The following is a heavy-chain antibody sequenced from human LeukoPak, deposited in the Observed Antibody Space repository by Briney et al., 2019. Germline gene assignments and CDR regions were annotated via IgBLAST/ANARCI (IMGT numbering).Heavy chain of an antibody. CDR2: IYHSGST. D-gene: IGHD6-13*01. J-gene: IGHJ4*02. CDR3: ARARPVSSSWSPGSYFDY. CDR1: GGSISSSSYY. V-gene: IGHV4-39*07. Sequence: KPSETLSLTCTVSGGSISSSSYYWGWIRQPPGKGLEWIGSIYHSGSTYYNPSLKSRVTISVDTSKNQFSLKLSSVTAADTAVYYCARARPVSSSWSPGSYFDYWGQGTLVTVSS.